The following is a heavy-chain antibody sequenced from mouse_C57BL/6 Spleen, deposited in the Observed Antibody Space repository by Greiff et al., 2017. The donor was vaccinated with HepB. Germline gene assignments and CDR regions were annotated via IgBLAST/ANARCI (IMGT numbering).Heavy chain of an antibody. Sequence: DVQLQESGAELVRPGASVKLSCTASGFNIKDYYMHWVKQRPEQGLEWIGRIDPEDGDTEYAPKFQGKATMTADTSSNTAYLQLSSLTSEDTAVYYCTTRDYDYDGVYLDYWGQGTSVTVSS. J-gene: IGHJ4*01. D-gene: IGHD2-4*01. CDR1: GFNIKDYY. V-gene: IGHV14-1*01. CDR2: IDPEDGDT. CDR3: TTRDYDYDGVYLDY.